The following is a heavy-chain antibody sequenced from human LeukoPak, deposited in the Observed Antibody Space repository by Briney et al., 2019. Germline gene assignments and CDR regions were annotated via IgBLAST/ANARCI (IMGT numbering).Heavy chain of an antibody. V-gene: IGHV3-15*05. CDR3: RSGYDY. CDR1: GFTFKNAW. J-gene: IGHJ4*02. Sequence: GGSLTLSCAASGFTFKNAWMTWVRQAPGKGLEWVGRIKSKTDGETTHYAAPVNGRFIISRDDSKNTVYLQMNTLKTEDTAVYYCRSGYDYWGQGTLVTVSS. D-gene: IGHD3-22*01. CDR2: IKSKTDGETT.